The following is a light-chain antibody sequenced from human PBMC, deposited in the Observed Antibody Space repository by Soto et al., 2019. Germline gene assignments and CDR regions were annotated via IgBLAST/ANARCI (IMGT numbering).Light chain of an antibody. Sequence: EIVLTQSPATLSLSPGERATLSCRASQSLSGTLAWFQHKPGQPPRLLIYGASNMSTGIPARISASGSGTDFTLTISSLEPADFAVYYCQQRTLWPRTFGHVTTVEIK. CDR1: QSLSGT. J-gene: IGKJ1*01. CDR2: GAS. CDR3: QQRTLWPRT. V-gene: IGKV3-11*01.